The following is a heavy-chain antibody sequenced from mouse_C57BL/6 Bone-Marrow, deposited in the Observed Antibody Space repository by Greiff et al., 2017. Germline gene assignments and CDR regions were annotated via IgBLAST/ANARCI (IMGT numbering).Heavy chain of an antibody. CDR3: ARPYYSNYWYFGV. D-gene: IGHD2-5*01. CDR1: GYTFTSYW. V-gene: IGHV1-55*01. J-gene: IGHJ1*03. Sequence: QVQLQQPGAELVTPGASVKMSCKASGYTFTSYWITWVKQRPGQGLAWIGDIYPGSGSTNYNEKFKSKVTLTVDTSSSTAYMQLSSLTSEDSAVYYCARPYYSNYWYFGVWGTGTTVTVSS. CDR2: IYPGSGST.